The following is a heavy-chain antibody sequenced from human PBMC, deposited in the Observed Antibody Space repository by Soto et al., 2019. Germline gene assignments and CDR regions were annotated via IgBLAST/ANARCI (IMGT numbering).Heavy chain of an antibody. D-gene: IGHD6-6*01. CDR1: GFTFSTYA. CDR2: ITGTGAST. V-gene: IGHV3-23*01. CDR3: ARDLYSSSSKN. Sequence: GGSLRLSCAASGFTFSTYAMSWVRQTPGKGLDWVSSITGTGASTFYADSVKGRFTISRDNSKYTLFLQINSLRAEDTAVYYCARDLYSSSSKNWGQGTLVTVSS. J-gene: IGHJ4*02.